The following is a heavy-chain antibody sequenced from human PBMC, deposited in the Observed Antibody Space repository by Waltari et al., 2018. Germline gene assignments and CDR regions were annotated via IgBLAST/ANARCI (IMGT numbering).Heavy chain of an antibody. J-gene: IGHJ4*02. CDR3: ALLTGDRGYFDY. V-gene: IGHV2-5*01. Sequence: QITLKESGPTLVKPTQTLTLTCTFSGFSLSTSGVGVGWIRQPPGKALEWLALIYWNDDKRYSPSLKSRLTITKDTSKNQVVLTMTNMDPVDTATYYCALLTGDRGYFDYWGQGTLVTVSS. D-gene: IGHD7-27*01. CDR1: GFSLSTSGVG. CDR2: IYWNDDK.